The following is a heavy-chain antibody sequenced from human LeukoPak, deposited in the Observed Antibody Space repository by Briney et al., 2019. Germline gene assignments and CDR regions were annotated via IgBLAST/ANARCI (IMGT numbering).Heavy chain of an antibody. D-gene: IGHD4-11*01. CDR2: VSGSGVSR. Sequence: PGGSLRLSRAASGFTFGGYAMNWVRQAPGKGLEWVSGVSGSGVSRDYADSVKGRFTISRDNSKNTVLLQMDSLRAEDTAIYYCTKRSGVYSDNSGVFDYWGQGALVTVSS. J-gene: IGHJ4*02. CDR3: TKRSGVYSDNSGVFDY. V-gene: IGHV3-23*01. CDR1: GFTFGGYA.